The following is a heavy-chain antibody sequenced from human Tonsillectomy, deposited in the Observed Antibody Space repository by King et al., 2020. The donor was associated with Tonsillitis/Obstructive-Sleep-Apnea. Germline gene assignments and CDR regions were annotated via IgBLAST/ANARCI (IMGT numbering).Heavy chain of an antibody. CDR2: IYYSGST. V-gene: IGHV4-59*01. CDR3: ARRKRDSYYYIDV. CDR1: GGSIINYY. Sequence: QLQESGPGLGKPSETLSLTCTVAGGSIINYYWSWVRQSPGTGVEGIGYIYYSGSTNYNPSLKSRVTISVDTSKNQFSLRLTSVTAADTAVYYCARRKRDSYYYIDVWGKGTTVTVSS. J-gene: IGHJ6*03. D-gene: IGHD1-14*01.